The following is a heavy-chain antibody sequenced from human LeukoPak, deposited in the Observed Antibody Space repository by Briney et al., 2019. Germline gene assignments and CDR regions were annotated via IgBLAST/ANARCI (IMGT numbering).Heavy chain of an antibody. D-gene: IGHD2-2*02. CDR2: ISSSGSDI. J-gene: IGHJ6*03. CDR1: GFTFSGYF. Sequence: GGSLRLSCAASGFTFSGYFMNWVRQAPGKGPEWVSYISSSGSDIYYADSVKGRFTISRDNAKNSLYLQMNSLRDEDTAVYYCARDIGDCSSLSCYNHYYYMDVWGKGTTVTVSS. CDR3: ARDIGDCSSLSCYNHYYYMDV. V-gene: IGHV3-21*05.